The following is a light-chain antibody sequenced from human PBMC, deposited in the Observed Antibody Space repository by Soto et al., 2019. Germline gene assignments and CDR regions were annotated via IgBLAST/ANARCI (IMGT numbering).Light chain of an antibody. V-gene: IGLV2-8*01. J-gene: IGLJ3*02. CDR3: TSYAGSNNPVV. Sequence: QSALTQPPSASGSPGQSVTISCTGTSSDAGRYNYVSWYQQHPDKAPKLLIYGVNERPSGVPDRFSGSKSGNTASLTVSGLQAEDEADYYCTSYAGSNNPVVFGGGTKLTVL. CDR2: GVN. CDR1: SSDAGRYNY.